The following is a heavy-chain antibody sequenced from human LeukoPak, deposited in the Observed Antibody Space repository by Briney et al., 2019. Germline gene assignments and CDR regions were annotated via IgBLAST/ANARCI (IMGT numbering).Heavy chain of an antibody. V-gene: IGHV1-2*02. D-gene: IGHD3-22*01. CDR1: GYTFTGYY. CDR2: IDPNSGGT. Sequence: ASVKVSCKASGYTFTGYYMHWVRQAPGQGLEWMRWIDPNSGGTNYAQKFQGRVTMTRDTSISTAYMELSRLRSDDTAVYYCARGGSFRYYYDSSGYSDYWGQGTLVTVSS. J-gene: IGHJ4*02. CDR3: ARGGSFRYYYDSSGYSDY.